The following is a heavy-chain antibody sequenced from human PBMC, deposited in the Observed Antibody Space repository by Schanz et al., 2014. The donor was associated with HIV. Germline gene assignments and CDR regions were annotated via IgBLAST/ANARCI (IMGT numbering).Heavy chain of an antibody. J-gene: IGHJ5*02. Sequence: QVQLVQSGTEVKKPGASVKVSCKASGYTFISYGISWVRQAPGQGLEWMGWISTSNGNTNYAQKFQGRVTMTTDTSTSTAYMELRSLRSDDTAVYYCAREKTTLNWFDPWGQGTLVTVSS. V-gene: IGHV1-18*01. CDR3: AREKTTLNWFDP. CDR2: ISTSNGNT. D-gene: IGHD4-4*01. CDR1: GYTFISYG.